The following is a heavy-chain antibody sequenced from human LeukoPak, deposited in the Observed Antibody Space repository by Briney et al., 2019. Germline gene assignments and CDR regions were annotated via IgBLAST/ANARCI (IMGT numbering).Heavy chain of an antibody. CDR2: IFYSGAA. D-gene: IGHD1/OR15-1a*01. Sequence: SETLPLTCTVSGGSISSSSYYWGWVRQPPGTGLEWIGSIFYSGAAHCNPSLKSRVTISVDTSNNQFSLMLSSVTAADTAVYYCARRIANRNWFDPWGQGTLVTVSS. J-gene: IGHJ5*02. CDR3: ARRIANRNWFDP. V-gene: IGHV4-39*01. CDR1: GGSISSSSYY.